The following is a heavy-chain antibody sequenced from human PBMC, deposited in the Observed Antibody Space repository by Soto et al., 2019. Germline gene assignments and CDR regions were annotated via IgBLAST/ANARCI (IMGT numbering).Heavy chain of an antibody. V-gene: IGHV1-18*01. CDR2: ISAYNGNT. CDR3: ARYATRSFYYYYYGMDV. CDR1: GYTFTSYG. J-gene: IGHJ6*02. Sequence: ASVKVSCKASGYTFTSYGISWVRQAPGQGLEWMGWISAYNGNTNYAQKLQGRVTMTTDTSTSTAYMELRSLRSDDTAVYYCARYATRSFYYYYYGMDVWGQGTTVTVSS. D-gene: IGHD2-8*01.